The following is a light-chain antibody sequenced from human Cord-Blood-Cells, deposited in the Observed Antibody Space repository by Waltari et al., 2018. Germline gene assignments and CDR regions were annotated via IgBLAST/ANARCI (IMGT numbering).Light chain of an antibody. CDR2: EVR. J-gene: IGLJ3*02. V-gene: IGLV2-14*01. Sequence: SALTHPASVSGSPGQSTTISCTGTTSDAGGYIYVSCYHHHPGKAPKLMIYEVRNRPSGVSNRFSGSKSGNTASLTISGLQAEDGADYYCSSYTSSSTLVFGGGTKLTVL. CDR3: SSYTSSSTLV. CDR1: TSDAGGYIY.